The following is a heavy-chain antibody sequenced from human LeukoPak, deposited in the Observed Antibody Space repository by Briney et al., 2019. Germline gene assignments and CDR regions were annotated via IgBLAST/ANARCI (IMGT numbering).Heavy chain of an antibody. V-gene: IGHV3-7*01. CDR1: GSSLSNYW. J-gene: IGHJ6*02. D-gene: IGHD3-10*01. CDR2: INQDGSDK. CDR3: AWYGVTHGLDV. Sequence: GGSLRLSCAASGSSLSNYWMSWVRQAPGKGLEWVANINQDGSDKYYVDSVMGRFTISKDNAKNSVYLQMNSLRPEDTAIYYCAWYGVTHGLDVWGQGTTVTVSS.